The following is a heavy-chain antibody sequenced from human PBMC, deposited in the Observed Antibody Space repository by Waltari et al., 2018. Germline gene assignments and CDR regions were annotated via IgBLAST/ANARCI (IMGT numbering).Heavy chain of an antibody. V-gene: IGHV4-39*01. J-gene: IGHJ3*01. D-gene: IGHD1-1*01. CDR3: ATYLGASLGTAAFDV. Sequence: VWFRQPPGQGLEWIGTMSYSGATYSSPSLNSRVTISRDTSKNQLSLKLASMTAADTAVYFCATYLGASLGTAAFDVWGQGTMVTVSS. CDR2: MSYSGAT.